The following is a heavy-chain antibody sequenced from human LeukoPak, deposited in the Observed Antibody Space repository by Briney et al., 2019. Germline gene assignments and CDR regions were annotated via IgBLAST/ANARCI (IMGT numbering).Heavy chain of an antibody. J-gene: IGHJ6*03. CDR1: GGSLSTYY. CDR2: INHSGRT. D-gene: IGHD3-16*01. CDR3: ARHGPPRAGWGRKYYYMDV. V-gene: IGHV4-34*01. Sequence: PSETLSLTCAVYGGSLSTYYWSWIRQPPGKGLEWIGEINHSGRTNYNPSLKSRVTISVDTSKNQFSLKLSSVTAADTAVYYCARHGPPRAGWGRKYYYMDVWGKGTTVTISS.